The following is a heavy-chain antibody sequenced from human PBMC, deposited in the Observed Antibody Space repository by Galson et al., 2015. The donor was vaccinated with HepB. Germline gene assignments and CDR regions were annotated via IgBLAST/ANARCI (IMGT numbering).Heavy chain of an antibody. J-gene: IGHJ6*03. CDR2: ISAYNGNT. V-gene: IGHV1-18*01. D-gene: IGHD3-10*01. CDR3: AGVPNRLYYYGSGSYYNVDYYYYYMDV. CDR1: GYTFTSYG. Sequence: SVKVSCKASGYTFTSYGISWVRQAPGQGLEWMGWISAYNGNTNYAQKLQGRVTMTTDTSTSTAYMELRSLRSDDTAVYYCAGVPNRLYYYGSGSYYNVDYYYYYMDVWGKGTTVTVSS.